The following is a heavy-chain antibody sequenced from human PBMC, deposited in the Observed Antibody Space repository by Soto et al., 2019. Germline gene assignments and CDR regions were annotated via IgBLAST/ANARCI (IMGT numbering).Heavy chain of an antibody. CDR3: ASSSGNSYGYPDAFGI. CDR2: IYYSGST. CDR1: GGSVSSGSYY. D-gene: IGHD5-18*01. V-gene: IGHV4-61*01. J-gene: IGHJ3*02. Sequence: PSETLSLTCTVSGGSVSSGSYYWSWIRQPPGKGLECIGYIYYSGSTNYNPSLKSRVTISVDTSKNQFSLKVSPVTAADTAVYYCASSSGNSYGYPDAFGIWGQGTMVTVSS.